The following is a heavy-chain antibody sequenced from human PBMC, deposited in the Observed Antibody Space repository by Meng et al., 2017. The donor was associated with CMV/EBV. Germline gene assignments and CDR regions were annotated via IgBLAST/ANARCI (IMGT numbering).Heavy chain of an antibody. Sequence: VQLQVSGPGLVKSSETLSLTCTVSGGSISSYYWRWIRQPAGKGLEWIGRIYTSGSTNYNPSLKSRVTISVDTSKNQFSLKLSSVTAADTDVYYCAREGDNPFDYWGQGTLVTAPQ. V-gene: IGHV4-4*07. CDR3: AREGDNPFDY. J-gene: IGHJ4*02. CDR2: IYTSGST. CDR1: GGSISSYY. D-gene: IGHD2-21*02.